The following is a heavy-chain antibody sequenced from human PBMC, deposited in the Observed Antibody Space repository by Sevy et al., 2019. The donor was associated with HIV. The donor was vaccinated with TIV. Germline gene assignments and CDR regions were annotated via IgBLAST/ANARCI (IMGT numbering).Heavy chain of an antibody. CDR2: TRNKADGYTA. V-gene: IGHV3-72*01. J-gene: IGHJ4*02. D-gene: IGHD6-13*01. Sequence: GGSLRLSCVASGFTFSDHYMEWVRQAPGKGLEWVGRTRNKADGYTAEYAASVKGRFTISRDESKNSLYVQMNSLKAEDTAVYYCATHAGIAAAGRVFDYWGQGTLVTVSS. CDR3: ATHAGIAAAGRVFDY. CDR1: GFTFSDHY.